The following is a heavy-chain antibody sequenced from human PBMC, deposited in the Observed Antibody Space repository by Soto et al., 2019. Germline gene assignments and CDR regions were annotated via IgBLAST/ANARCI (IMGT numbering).Heavy chain of an antibody. D-gene: IGHD6-6*01. CDR2: IYWDDDK. J-gene: IGHJ4*02. V-gene: IGHV2-5*02. CDR1: GFSLSTSGVG. CDR3: AHRGKYEYSSSFDY. Sequence: SGPTLVKPTQTLTLTCTFSGFSLSTSGVGVGWIRQPPGKALEWLALIYWDDDKRYSPSLKSRLTITKDTSKNQVVLTMTNMDPVDTATYYCAHRGKYEYSSSFDYWGQGTLVTVSS.